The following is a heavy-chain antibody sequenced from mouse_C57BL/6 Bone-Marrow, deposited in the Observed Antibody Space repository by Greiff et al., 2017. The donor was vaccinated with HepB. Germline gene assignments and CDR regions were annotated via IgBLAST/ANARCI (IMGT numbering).Heavy chain of an antibody. V-gene: IGHV5-4*01. J-gene: IGHJ3*01. D-gene: IGHD2-4*01. CDR3: ARDDDYDCAY. Sequence: EVQLQESGGGLVKPGGSLKLSCAASGFTFSSYAMSWVRQTPEKRLEWVATISDGGSYTYYPDNVKGRFTISRDNAKNNLYLQMSHLKSEDTAMYYCARDDDYDCAYWGQGTLVTVSA. CDR2: ISDGGSYT. CDR1: GFTFSSYA.